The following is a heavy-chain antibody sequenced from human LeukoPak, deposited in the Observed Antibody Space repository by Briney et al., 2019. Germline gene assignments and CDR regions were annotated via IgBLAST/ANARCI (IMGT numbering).Heavy chain of an antibody. V-gene: IGHV1-46*01. D-gene: IGHD1-1*01. CDR3: ARWTTTFLDY. CDR2: SSPSGDST. CDR1: GYTFTNYY. Sequence: EASVKVSCKASGYTFTNYYIHWVRQAPGHGLEWLGISSPSGDSTNYAQKFQGRVTMTRDTSTSTVYMDLSSLRSEDTAVYYCARWTTTFLDYWGQGTLVTVSS. J-gene: IGHJ4*02.